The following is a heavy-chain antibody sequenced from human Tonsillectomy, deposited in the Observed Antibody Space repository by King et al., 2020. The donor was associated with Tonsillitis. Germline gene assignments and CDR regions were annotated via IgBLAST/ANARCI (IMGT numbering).Heavy chain of an antibody. J-gene: IGHJ6*02. D-gene: IGHD6-19*01. CDR2: RIPIFCPE. V-gene: IGHV1-69*01. CDR3: ARDEPDPIAVDYGMDV. Sequence: VQLGQSGAEVKKPGSSVKVSCKSSGGTFSSYAISWVRQAPVKGLEWMGGRIPIFCPENYAQKFQGRVTITADESTSTAYMELSSLRSEDTAVYYCARDEPDPIAVDYGMDVWGQGTTVTVSS. CDR1: GGTFSSYA.